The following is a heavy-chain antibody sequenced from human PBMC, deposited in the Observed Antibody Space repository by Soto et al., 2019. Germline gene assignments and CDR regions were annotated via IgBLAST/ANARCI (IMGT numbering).Heavy chain of an antibody. CDR1: GFTFRIYA. CDR3: AKDAPGSGWLSDY. J-gene: IGHJ4*02. D-gene: IGHD3-22*01. V-gene: IGHV3-23*01. CDR2: ITGNGGT. Sequence: QPGGSLRLSCAASGFTFRIYAMSWVRQAPGKGLEWVSTITGNGGTSYADFVRGRFTISRDNSKNTLYLQMNSLRAEDTAVYYCAKDAPGSGWLSDYWGQGTLVTVSS.